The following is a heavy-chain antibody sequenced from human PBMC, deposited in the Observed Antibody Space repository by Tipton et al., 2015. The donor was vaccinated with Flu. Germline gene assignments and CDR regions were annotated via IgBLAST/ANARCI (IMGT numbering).Heavy chain of an antibody. CDR2: ISYEGSEK. Sequence: SLRLSCAASGFTFSSYGMHWVRQAPGKGLEWVAVISYEGSEKYYADSVKGRFTISRDNSRNTLNLQMNSLRPEDTAVYFCAKDKPYTGGYWGQGTLVTVSS. CDR1: GFTFSSYG. V-gene: IGHV3-30*18. CDR3: AKDKPYTGGY. D-gene: IGHD3-16*01. J-gene: IGHJ4*02.